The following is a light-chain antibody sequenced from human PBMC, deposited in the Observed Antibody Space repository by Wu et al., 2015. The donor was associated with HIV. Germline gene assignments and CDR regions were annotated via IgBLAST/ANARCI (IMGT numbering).Light chain of an antibody. Sequence: TQFPPLLSLSVGDTATLSCRASQYISDNYVAWYQQKFGQPPRLLIHEAYKRAAGVPDRFDASGSGTDSTLTIDRLEPEDFAVYFCQQYRDSPTTFGQGTRLENK. CDR1: QYISDNY. J-gene: IGKJ5*01. V-gene: IGKV3-20*01. CDR2: EAY. CDR3: QQYRDSPTT.